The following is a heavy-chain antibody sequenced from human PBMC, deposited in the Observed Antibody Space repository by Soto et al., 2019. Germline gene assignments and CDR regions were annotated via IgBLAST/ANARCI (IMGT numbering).Heavy chain of an antibody. CDR1: GYTLTELS. J-gene: IGHJ6*02. V-gene: IGHV1-24*01. Sequence: GASVKVSCKVSGYTLTELSMHWVRQAPGKGLEWMGGFDPEDGETIYAQKFQGRVTMTEDTSTDTAYMELSSLGSEDTAVYYCATTTTVVTRAYYYYGMDVWGQGTTVTVSS. CDR2: FDPEDGET. CDR3: ATTTTVVTRAYYYYGMDV. D-gene: IGHD4-17*01.